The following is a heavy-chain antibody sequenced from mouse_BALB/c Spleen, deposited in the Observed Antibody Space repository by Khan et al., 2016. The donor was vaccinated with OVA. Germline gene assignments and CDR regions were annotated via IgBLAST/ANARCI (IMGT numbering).Heavy chain of an antibody. CDR2: IAPGSGST. J-gene: IGHJ4*01. CDR3: ARANGNYLYYYAMDY. D-gene: IGHD2-1*01. Sequence: DLVKPGASVKLSCKASGYTFTSYWINWIKQRPGQGLEWIGRIAPGSGSTYYNEMFQGKATLTVDTSSSTAYIQLSSLSSEDSAVYFCARANGNYLYYYAMDYWGQGTSVTVSS. CDR1: GYTFTSYW. V-gene: IGHV1S41*01.